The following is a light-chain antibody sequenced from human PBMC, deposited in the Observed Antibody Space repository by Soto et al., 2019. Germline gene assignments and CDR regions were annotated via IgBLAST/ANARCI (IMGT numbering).Light chain of an antibody. Sequence: DIQMTQSPSSLSASVGDRVTIPCRASQSIRSYLNWYQQKPGKAPKLLIYAASSLQSGVPSRFSGSGSGTDFTLTISSLQPEDFATYYCQQSYSTPRITFGPGTKVDIK. V-gene: IGKV1-39*01. CDR3: QQSYSTPRIT. J-gene: IGKJ3*01. CDR1: QSIRSY. CDR2: AAS.